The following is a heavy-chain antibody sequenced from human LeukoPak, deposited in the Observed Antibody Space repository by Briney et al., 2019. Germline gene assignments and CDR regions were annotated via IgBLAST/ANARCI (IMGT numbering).Heavy chain of an antibody. CDR3: ARRDIVVVVSASDY. CDR1: GFTFSDYV. Sequence: PGESLRLSCAASGFTFSDYVMIWVRQAPGKGLEWVSGITASGDRTFYGDSVKGRFTMSSDNSKNTVYLQMNSLRVDDTAVYYCARRDIVVVVSASDYWGQGTLVTVSS. J-gene: IGHJ4*02. D-gene: IGHD2-15*01. V-gene: IGHV3-23*02. CDR2: ITASGDRT.